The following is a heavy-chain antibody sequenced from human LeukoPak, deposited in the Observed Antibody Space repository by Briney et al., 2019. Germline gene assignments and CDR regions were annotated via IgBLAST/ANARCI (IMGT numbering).Heavy chain of an antibody. Sequence: GGSLRLTCEVSGFTFDNNDMHWVRQTTGKGLEWVSAIGSAGYTYYADSVRGRFTITRDNAKQSLYLQMNSLRVEDTAVYHCVRQPDSARYGFDYWGRGTQVTVSS. V-gene: IGHV3-13*01. J-gene: IGHJ4*02. D-gene: IGHD1-14*01. CDR2: IGSAGYT. CDR3: VRQPDSARYGFDY. CDR1: GFTFDNND.